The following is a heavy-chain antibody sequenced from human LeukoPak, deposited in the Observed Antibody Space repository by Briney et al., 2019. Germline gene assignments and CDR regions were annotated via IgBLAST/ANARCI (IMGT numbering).Heavy chain of an antibody. V-gene: IGHV3-49*04. D-gene: IGHD2-2*01. CDR2: IRSKAYGGTT. Sequence: GGSLRLSCTASGFTFGDYAMSWVRQAPGKGLEWVGFIRSKAYGGTTEYAASVKCRFTISRDDSKSIAYLQMNSLKTEDTAVYYCTRVVVPAVKYYYYYYGMDVWGQGTTVTVSS. CDR1: GFTFGDYA. CDR3: TRVVVPAVKYYYYYYGMDV. J-gene: IGHJ6*02.